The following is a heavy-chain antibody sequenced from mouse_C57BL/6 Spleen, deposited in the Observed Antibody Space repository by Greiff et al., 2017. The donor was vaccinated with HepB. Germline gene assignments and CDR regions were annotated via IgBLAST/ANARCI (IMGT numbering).Heavy chain of an antibody. CDR3: ARDYYYAMDY. CDR2: IYPGDGDT. CDR1: GYAFSSSW. Sequence: QVQLQQSGPELVKPGASVKISCKASGYAFSSSWMNWVKQRPGKGLEWIGRIYPGDGDTNYNGKFKGKATLTADNSSSTAYMQLSSLTSEDSAVYYRARDYYYAMDYWGQGTSVTVSS. V-gene: IGHV1-82*01. J-gene: IGHJ4*01.